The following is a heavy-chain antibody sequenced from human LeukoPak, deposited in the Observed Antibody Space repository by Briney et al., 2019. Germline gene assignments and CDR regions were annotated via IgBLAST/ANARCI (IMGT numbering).Heavy chain of an antibody. J-gene: IGHJ5*02. CDR1: GGSFSGYY. CDR3: ARDPDIVEGYNWFDP. CDR2: INHSGST. D-gene: IGHD5-12*01. V-gene: IGHV4-34*01. Sequence: SETLSLTCAVYGGSFSGYYWSWIRQPPGKGLEWIGEINHSGSTNYNPSLKSRVTISVDTSKNQFSLKLSSVTAADTAVYYCARDPDIVEGYNWFDPWGQGTLVTVSS.